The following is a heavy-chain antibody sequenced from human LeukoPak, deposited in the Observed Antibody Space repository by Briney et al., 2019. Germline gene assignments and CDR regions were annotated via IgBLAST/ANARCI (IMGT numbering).Heavy chain of an antibody. J-gene: IGHJ4*02. D-gene: IGHD4-17*01. CDR3: AKTHCGDYGPFVY. V-gene: IGHV3-23*01. Sequence: GGSLRLSCATSGFTFSSYAMNWVRQAPGKGLEWVSGISGSGDSIYYADSVKGRFTISRDNSKNTLFLQMNSLRAEDTAIYYCAKTHCGDYGPFVYWGQGTLVTVSS. CDR2: ISGSGDSI. CDR1: GFTFSSYA.